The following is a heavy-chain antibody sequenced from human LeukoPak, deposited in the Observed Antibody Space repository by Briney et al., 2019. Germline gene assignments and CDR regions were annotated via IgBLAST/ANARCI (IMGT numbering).Heavy chain of an antibody. V-gene: IGHV3-74*01. Sequence: GGSLRLSCAASGFTFSSYWMHWVRQAPGKGLVWVSRINSDGSSTSYADSVKGRFTISRDNAKNTLYLQMNSLRAEDTAVYYCARVSGSYSEAAFDIWGQGTMVTVSS. J-gene: IGHJ3*02. CDR3: ARVSGSYSEAAFDI. CDR1: GFTFSSYW. CDR2: INSDGSST. D-gene: IGHD1-26*01.